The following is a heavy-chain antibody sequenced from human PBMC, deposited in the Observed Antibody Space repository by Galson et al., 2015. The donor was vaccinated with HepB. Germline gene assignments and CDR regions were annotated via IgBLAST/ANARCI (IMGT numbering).Heavy chain of an antibody. CDR1: GFTFSSYG. CDR3: AKERGFDY. Sequence: SLRLSCAASGFTFSSYGMHWVRQAPGKGLEWVALTSYDGSNKYYADSVKGRFTISRDNSKNTLYLQMNSLRADDTAVYYCAKERGFDYWGQGTLVTVSS. V-gene: IGHV3-30*18. CDR2: TSYDGSNK. J-gene: IGHJ4*02.